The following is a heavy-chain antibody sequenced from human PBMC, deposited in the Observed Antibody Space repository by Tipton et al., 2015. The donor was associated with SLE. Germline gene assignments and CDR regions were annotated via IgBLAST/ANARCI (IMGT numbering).Heavy chain of an antibody. V-gene: IGHV4-59*01. CDR2: MYYSGST. CDR1: DGSFSGYH. J-gene: IGHJ4*02. CDR3: ARGATVDWDRVAFDS. Sequence: TLSLTCTIYDGSFSGYHWSWIRQPPGKGLEWIGYMYYSGSTKYNPSLKSRVTISVDTSKNQFSLKLSSVTAADTAVYYCARGATVDWDRVAFDSWGQGTLVTVSS. D-gene: IGHD3/OR15-3a*01.